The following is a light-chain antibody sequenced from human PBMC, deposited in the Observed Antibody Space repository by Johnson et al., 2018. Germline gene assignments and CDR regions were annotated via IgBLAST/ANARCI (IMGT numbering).Light chain of an antibody. V-gene: IGLV1-51*02. CDR2: ENN. J-gene: IGLJ1*01. Sequence: QSVLTQPPSVSAAPGQKVTISCSGSSSNIGNNYVSWYQQLPGTAPKLLIYENNKRPSGIPDRFSGSKSGTSATLAITGLQNADEADYYCGTWDSSLSAGNVFGTGTKVTVL. CDR3: GTWDSSLSAGNV. CDR1: SSNIGNNY.